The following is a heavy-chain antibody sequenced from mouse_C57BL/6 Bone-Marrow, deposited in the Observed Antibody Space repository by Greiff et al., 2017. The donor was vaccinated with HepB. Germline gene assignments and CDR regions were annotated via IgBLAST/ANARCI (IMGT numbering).Heavy chain of an antibody. CDR2: IDPENGDT. V-gene: IGHV14-4*01. J-gene: IGHJ2*01. D-gene: IGHD2-2*01. Sequence: EVQLQESGAELVRPGTSVKLSCTASGFNIKDDYMHWVKQRPEQGLEWIGWIDPENGDTEYDSKFQGKATLTADTSSNTAYLQLSSLTSEDAAVYYCTTDGDLLWLRRAYFDYWGQGTTLTVSS. CDR3: TTDGDLLWLRRAYFDY. CDR1: GFNIKDDY.